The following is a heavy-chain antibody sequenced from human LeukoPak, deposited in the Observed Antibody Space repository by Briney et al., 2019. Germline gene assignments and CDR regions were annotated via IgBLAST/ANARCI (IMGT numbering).Heavy chain of an antibody. J-gene: IGHJ3*02. CDR2: IYHRGST. CDR1: GGSISSFY. V-gene: IGHV4-4*09. Sequence: PSETLSLTCTVSGGSISSFYWSWIRQPPGKGLEWIGYIYHRGSTNYNPSLKSRITVSVDTSKNQLSLKVTSVTAADTAVYYCARSGVFSGYDAFDIWGQGTMVTVSS. CDR3: ARSGVFSGYDAFDI. D-gene: IGHD3-9*01.